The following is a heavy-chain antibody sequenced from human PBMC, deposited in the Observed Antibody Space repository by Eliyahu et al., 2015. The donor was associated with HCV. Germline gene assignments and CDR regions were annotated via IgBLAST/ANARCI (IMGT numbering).Heavy chain of an antibody. CDR3: AREYYGSGSYYYFDY. Sequence: QVQLQESGPGLVKPSQTLSLTCTVSGGSISSGGYYWSWIRQHPGKGLEWIGYIYYSGSTYYTPSLKSRVTISVDTSKNQFSLKLSSVTAADTAVYYCAREYYGSGSYYYFDYWGQGTLVTVSS. D-gene: IGHD3-10*01. CDR2: IYYSGST. V-gene: IGHV4-31*03. J-gene: IGHJ4*02. CDR1: GGSISSGGYY.